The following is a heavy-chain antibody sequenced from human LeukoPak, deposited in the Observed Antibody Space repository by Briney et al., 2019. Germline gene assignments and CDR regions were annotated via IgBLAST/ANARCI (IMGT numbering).Heavy chain of an antibody. Sequence: GGSLRLSCAASGFTFSSYSMNWVRQAPGRGLEWVSSIRPSGDNTYYGDSVKGRFTISRDNSKNTLYLQMNSLRAEDTAVYYCAKSHGYSYGFDYWGQGTLVTVSS. CDR3: AKSHGYSYGFDY. CDR1: GFTFSSYS. J-gene: IGHJ4*02. CDR2: IRPSGDNT. D-gene: IGHD5-18*01. V-gene: IGHV3-23*01.